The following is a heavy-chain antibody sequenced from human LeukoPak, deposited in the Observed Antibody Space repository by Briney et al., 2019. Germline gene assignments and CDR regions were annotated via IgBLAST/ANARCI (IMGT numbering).Heavy chain of an antibody. CDR3: ARDSSSSPYYYYGMDV. J-gene: IGHJ6*02. V-gene: IGHV3-64*01. Sequence: GGSLRLSCAASGFTFTSYAMHWVRQTPGKRLEYVSAISSNGGSAYYANSVKGRFTISRDNSKNTLYLQMGSLRAEDMAVYYCARDSSSSPYYYYGMDVWGQGTTVTVSS. CDR2: ISSNGGSA. D-gene: IGHD6-6*01. CDR1: GFTFTSYA.